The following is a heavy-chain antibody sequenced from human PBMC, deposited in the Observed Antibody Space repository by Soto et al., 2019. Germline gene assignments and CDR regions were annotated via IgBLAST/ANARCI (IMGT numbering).Heavy chain of an antibody. CDR1: GFTFPNFA. V-gene: IGHV3-30-3*01. D-gene: IGHD4-4*01. CDR2: ISSDGTSK. Sequence: QVRLEESGGGVVQPGRSLRLSCAASGFTFPNFALHWIRQAPGEGLEWVAYISSDGTSKYYADSVKGRFSISRDNFKDTLFLQTNTLRPEDTAVYYCATDPTLFAGPSTVYYGLDVWGQGTTVTDSS. J-gene: IGHJ6*02. CDR3: ATDPTLFAGPSTVYYGLDV.